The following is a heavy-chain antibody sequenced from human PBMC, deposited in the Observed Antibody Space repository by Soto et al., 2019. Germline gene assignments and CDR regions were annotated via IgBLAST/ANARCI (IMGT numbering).Heavy chain of an antibody. CDR2: IASDGKDK. CDR3: AKDGAIAAADYFFDY. V-gene: IGHV3-30*18. D-gene: IGHD6-13*01. Sequence: GGSLRLSCAASGFTFSNYAIHWFRQAPGKGLEWVAVIASDGKDKRYADSVKGRFTISRDNSKNTVYLQMNSLRGEDTAVYYCAKDGAIAAADYFFDYWGQGSLVTV. J-gene: IGHJ4*02. CDR1: GFTFSNYA.